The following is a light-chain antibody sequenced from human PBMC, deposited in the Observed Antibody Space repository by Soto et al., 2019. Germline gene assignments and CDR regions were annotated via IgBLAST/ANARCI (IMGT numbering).Light chain of an antibody. CDR2: LGS. CDR1: QSLLGSGGHNY. Sequence: DIVLTQSPLFLPVTPGEPASLSCRSSQSLLGSGGHNYLDWYVQKPGQSPQFVIFLGSHRPSGVPDRFSGSGSGTEFTLKISRVEAEDVGVYFCMQALQTPRTFGQGTRVEI. CDR3: MQALQTPRT. V-gene: IGKV2-28*01. J-gene: IGKJ1*01.